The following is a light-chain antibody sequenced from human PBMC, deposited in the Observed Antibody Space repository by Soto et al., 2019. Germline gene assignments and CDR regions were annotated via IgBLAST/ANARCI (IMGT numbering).Light chain of an antibody. V-gene: IGKV4-1*01. J-gene: IGKJ1*01. Sequence: DIVMTQSPDSLSVSLGERATINSISGQIVLYSFNNKNYLAWYQQKPGQPPKLLLYSASTRESGVPDRFSGSGSGTDFTLTISSLQAEDVAVYYCQQYYSAPWTFGQGTKVDIK. CDR3: QQYYSAPWT. CDR2: SAS. CDR1: QIVLYSFNNKNY.